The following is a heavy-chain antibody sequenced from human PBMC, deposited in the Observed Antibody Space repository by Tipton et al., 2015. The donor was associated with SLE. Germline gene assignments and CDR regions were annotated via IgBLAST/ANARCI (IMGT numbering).Heavy chain of an antibody. CDR1: GFIFSDHY. Sequence: SLRLSCAASGFIFSDHYLDWVRQAPGKGLEWVARSRNKANSYSTVYAASVKGRFTISSDDSKNSLYLQMNSLETEDTAVYYCVRGYCGFDPGGEGTRVTVPS. CDR2: SRNKANSYST. CDR3: VRGYCGFDP. V-gene: IGHV3-72*01. J-gene: IGHJ5*02. D-gene: IGHD6-25*01.